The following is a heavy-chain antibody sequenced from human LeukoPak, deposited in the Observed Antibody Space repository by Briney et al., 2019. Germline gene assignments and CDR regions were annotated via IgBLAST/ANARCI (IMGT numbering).Heavy chain of an antibody. D-gene: IGHD6-13*01. CDR2: IHYSGST. CDR3: ARGLMMAVAGRGEFHY. Sequence: SETLSLTCTVSGDSISSSGYYWGWIRQPPGKGLEWIGSIHYSGSTYYNPSLKSRVTIFVDTSKNQFSLRLSSVTAADTAVYYCARGLMMAVAGRGEFHYWGQGTLVTVSS. V-gene: IGHV4-39*07. CDR1: GDSISSSGYY. J-gene: IGHJ4*02.